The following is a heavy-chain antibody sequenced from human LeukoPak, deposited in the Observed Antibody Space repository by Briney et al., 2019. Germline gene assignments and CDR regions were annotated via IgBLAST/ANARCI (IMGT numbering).Heavy chain of an antibody. J-gene: IGHJ4*02. D-gene: IGHD6-13*01. V-gene: IGHV3-66*01. CDR2: IYSGGST. CDR1: GFTVSSNY. Sequence: PGGSLRLSCAASGFTVSSNYMSWVRQAPGKGLEWVSVIYSGGSTYYADSVKGRFTISRDNSKNTLYLQMNSLRAEDTAVYYCARLGGYSSSWYDYWGQGTLVTVSS. CDR3: ARLGGYSSSWYDY.